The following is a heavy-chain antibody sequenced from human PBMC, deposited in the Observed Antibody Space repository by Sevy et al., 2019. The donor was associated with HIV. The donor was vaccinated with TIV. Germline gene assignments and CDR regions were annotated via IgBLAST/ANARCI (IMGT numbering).Heavy chain of an antibody. D-gene: IGHD3-16*01. CDR3: VRGPSYGYVSYGFDV. V-gene: IGHV4-30-2*01. J-gene: IGHJ3*01. Sequence: SENLSLTCAVSGGSISTGGFCWNWIRQPPGKGLEWIGHIYRTGNTYYNPSLGSRVSISVDRSKNQFSLKLSSVTAADTAVYYCVRGPSYGYVSYGFDVWGQGTMVTVSS. CDR2: IYRTGNT. CDR1: GGSISTGGFC.